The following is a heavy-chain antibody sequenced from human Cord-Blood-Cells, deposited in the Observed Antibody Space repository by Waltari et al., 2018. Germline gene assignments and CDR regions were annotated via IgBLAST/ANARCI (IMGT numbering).Heavy chain of an antibody. V-gene: IGHV4-39*01. CDR1: GGSISSSSSY. CDR2: IFYSGRT. J-gene: IGHJ4*02. Sequence: QLQLQESGPGLVKPSETLSLTCTVSGGSISSSSSYWGWIRQPPGKGLEWIGSIFYSGRTYYDPSLKSRVTISVDTSKNQFSLKLSSVTAADTAVYYCARHSPNWGSDFDYWGQGALVTVSS. CDR3: ARHSPNWGSDFDY. D-gene: IGHD7-27*01.